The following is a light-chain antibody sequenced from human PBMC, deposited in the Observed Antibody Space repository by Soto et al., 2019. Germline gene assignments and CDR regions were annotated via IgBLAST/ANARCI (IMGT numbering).Light chain of an antibody. CDR2: AAS. J-gene: IGKJ1*01. Sequence: IPMTQSPSSLSASVGDRVTITCRASQGIRNDLGWYQQKPGKAPKLLIHAASSLESGVPSRFSGSGSGTDFTFTISSLQPEDFATYDCLQDYSYPWTFGQGTKVEI. V-gene: IGKV1-6*01. CDR3: LQDYSYPWT. CDR1: QGIRND.